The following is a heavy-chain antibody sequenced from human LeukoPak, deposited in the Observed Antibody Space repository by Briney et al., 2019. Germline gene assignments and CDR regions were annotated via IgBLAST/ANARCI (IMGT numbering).Heavy chain of an antibody. V-gene: IGHV4-39*01. Sequence: SETLSLTCTVSGGSISSSSYYWGWIRQPPGKGLEWIGSIYYSGSTYYNPSLKSRVTISVDTPKNQFSLKLSSVTAADTAVYYCARTYGAWAYYFDYWGQGTLVTVSS. CDR2: IYYSGST. CDR3: ARTYGAWAYYFDY. CDR1: GGSISSSSYY. D-gene: IGHD3-10*01. J-gene: IGHJ4*02.